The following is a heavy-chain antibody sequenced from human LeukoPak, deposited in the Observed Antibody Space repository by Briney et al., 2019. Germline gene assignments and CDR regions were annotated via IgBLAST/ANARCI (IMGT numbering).Heavy chain of an antibody. CDR1: GYAFTGYY. V-gene: IGHV1-2*06. CDR3: ARDYYYDSSGYYPLDAFDI. J-gene: IGHJ3*02. CDR2: INPNSGGT. Sequence: GASVKVSCKASGYAFTGYYMHWVRQAPGQGREWMGRINPNSGGTNYAQKFQGRVTMTRDTSISTAYMELSRLRSDDTAVYYCARDYYYDSSGYYPLDAFDIWGQGTMVTVSS. D-gene: IGHD3-22*01.